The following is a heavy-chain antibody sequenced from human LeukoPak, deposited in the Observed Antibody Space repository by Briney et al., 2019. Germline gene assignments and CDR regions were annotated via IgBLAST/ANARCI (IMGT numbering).Heavy chain of an antibody. CDR2: ISGSSNSI. CDR1: GFTFSHYS. Sequence: GGSLRLSCAVSGFTFSHYSMNWVRQAPGKGLEWVSSISGSSNSIYYADSVKGRFTISRDNSKNTLYLQMNSLRAEDTAVYYCARGAGGDSDAFDIWGQGTMVTVSS. V-gene: IGHV3-21*04. J-gene: IGHJ3*02. D-gene: IGHD2-21*02. CDR3: ARGAGGDSDAFDI.